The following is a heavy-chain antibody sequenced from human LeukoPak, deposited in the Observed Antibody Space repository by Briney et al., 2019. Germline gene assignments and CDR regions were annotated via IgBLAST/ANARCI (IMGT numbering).Heavy chain of an antibody. CDR3: ARDRVGAAAEGFDY. Sequence: GGSLRLSCAASGLTFSSYAMHWVRQAPGKGLEWVAVISYDGSNKYYADSVKGRFTISRDNSKNTLYLQMNSLRAEDTAVYYCARDRVGAAAEGFDYWGQGTLVTVSS. D-gene: IGHD6-13*01. J-gene: IGHJ4*02. V-gene: IGHV3-30-3*01. CDR1: GLTFSSYA. CDR2: ISYDGSNK.